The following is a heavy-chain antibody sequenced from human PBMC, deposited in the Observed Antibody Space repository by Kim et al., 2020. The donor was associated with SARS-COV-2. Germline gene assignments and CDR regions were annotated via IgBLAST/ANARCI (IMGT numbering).Heavy chain of an antibody. V-gene: IGHV3-13*01. D-gene: IGHD3-10*01. J-gene: IGHJ6*02. CDR1: GFTFSSYD. Sequence: GGSLRLSCAASGFTFSSYDMHWVRQATGKGLEWVSAIGTAGDTYYPGSVKGRFTISRENAKNSLYLQMNSLRAGDTAVYYCARAVYYYGSGSYYYYYGMDVWGQGTTVTVSS. CDR2: IGTAGDT. CDR3: ARAVYYYGSGSYYYYYGMDV.